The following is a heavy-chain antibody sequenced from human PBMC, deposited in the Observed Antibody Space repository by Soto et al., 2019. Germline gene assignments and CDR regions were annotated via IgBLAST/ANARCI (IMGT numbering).Heavy chain of an antibody. CDR1: GFTFSNYA. CDR3: AKDLRLDQF. CDR2: ISGSGVTS. Sequence: GGSLRLSFAASGFTFSNYAMSWVRHAPGKGLDWVSSISGSGVTSYYADSVKGRLTISRDNSKNSLSLPMNSLRAEDTAVYYCAKDLRLDQFRGQGTLVTVSS. J-gene: IGHJ4*02. D-gene: IGHD3-3*01. V-gene: IGHV3-23*01.